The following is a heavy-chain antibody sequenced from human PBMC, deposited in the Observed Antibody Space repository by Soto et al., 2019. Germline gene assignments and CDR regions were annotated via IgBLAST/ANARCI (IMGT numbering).Heavy chain of an antibody. Sequence: PGESLKISCKGSGYTFTNYWIGWVRQMPGKGLEWMGIIHPGTSDTSYSPSFEGLVTMSVDKSIRTAYLEWRSLKASDTAMYFCARHHSTSSRGNFEFWGQGTLVTVSS. J-gene: IGHJ4*02. D-gene: IGHD2-2*01. CDR2: IHPGTSDT. V-gene: IGHV5-51*01. CDR1: GYTFTNYW. CDR3: ARHHSTSSRGNFEF.